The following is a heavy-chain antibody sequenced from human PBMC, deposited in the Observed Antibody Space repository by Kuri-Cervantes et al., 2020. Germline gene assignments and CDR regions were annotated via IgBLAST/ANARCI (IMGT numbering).Heavy chain of an antibody. J-gene: IGHJ4*02. CDR1: GFSLSNARMG. V-gene: IGHV2-26*01. CDR3: ARIIRSSGWYGGRYYFDY. D-gene: IGHD6-19*01. Sequence: SGPTLVKPTETLTLTCTVSGFSLSNARMGVSWIRQPPGKAPEWLAHIFSNDEKSYSTSLKSRLTISKDTSKSQVVLTMTNMDPVDTATYYCARIIRSSGWYGGRYYFDYWGQGTLVTVSS. CDR2: IFSNDEK.